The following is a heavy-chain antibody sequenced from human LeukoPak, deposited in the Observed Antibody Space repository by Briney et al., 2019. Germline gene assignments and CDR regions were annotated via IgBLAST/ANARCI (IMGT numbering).Heavy chain of an antibody. CDR3: ARGYYGTGFDP. CDR1: GGSISSGSYY. J-gene: IGHJ5*02. Sequence: PSETLSLTCTVSGGSISSGSYYWSWIRQPAGKGLEWIGRIYTSGSTNYNPSLKRRVTISVDTSKNQFSLKLRSVTAADTAVYYCARGYYGTGFDPWGQGTLVTVSS. D-gene: IGHD3-10*01. CDR2: IYTSGST. V-gene: IGHV4-61*02.